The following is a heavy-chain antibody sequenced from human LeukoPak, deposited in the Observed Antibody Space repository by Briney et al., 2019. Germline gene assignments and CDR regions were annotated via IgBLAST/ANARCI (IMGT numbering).Heavy chain of an antibody. J-gene: IGHJ3*02. D-gene: IGHD3-16*02. Sequence: PGGSLRLSCAASGFTFSSYWMHWVRQAPGKGLVWVSSISGSSSYIYYADSVKGRFTISRHNAKNSLYLQMNSLRAEDTAVYYCARVPAGVIGMKDAFDIWGQGTMVTVSS. CDR1: GFTFSSYW. CDR3: ARVPAGVIGMKDAFDI. CDR2: ISGSSSYI. V-gene: IGHV3-21*01.